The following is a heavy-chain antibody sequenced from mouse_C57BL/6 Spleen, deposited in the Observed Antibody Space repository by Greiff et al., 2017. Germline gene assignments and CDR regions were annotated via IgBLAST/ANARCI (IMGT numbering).Heavy chain of an antibody. D-gene: IGHD1-1*01. CDR2: INPNNGGT. CDR3: ARGSLRYYYAMDY. J-gene: IGHJ4*01. V-gene: IGHV1-26*01. Sequence: VQLQQSGPELVKPGASVKISCKASGYTFTDYYMNWVKQSHGKSLEWIGDINPNNGGTSYNQKFKGKATLTVDKSSSTAYMELRSLTSEDSAVDYCARGSLRYYYAMDYWGQGTSVTVSS. CDR1: GYTFTDYY.